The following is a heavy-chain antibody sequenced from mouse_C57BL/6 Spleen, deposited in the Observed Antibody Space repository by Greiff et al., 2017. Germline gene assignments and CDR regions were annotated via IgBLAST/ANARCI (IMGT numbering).Heavy chain of an antibody. J-gene: IGHJ4*01. V-gene: IGHV5-17*01. D-gene: IGHD1-1*01. CDR2: ISSGSSTI. CDR1: GFTFSDYG. CDR3: ARAATGAMDY. Sequence: EVKLVESGGGLVKPGGSLKLSCAASGFTFSDYGMHWVRQAPEKGLEWVAYISSGSSTIYYADTVKGRFTISRDNAKNTLFLQMTSLRSEDTAMYYCARAATGAMDYWGQGTSVTVSS.